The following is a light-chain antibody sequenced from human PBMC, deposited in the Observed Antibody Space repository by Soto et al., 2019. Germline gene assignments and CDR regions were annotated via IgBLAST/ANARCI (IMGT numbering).Light chain of an antibody. CDR3: CSYTGTTTPL. CDR2: EVS. Sequence: QSVLTQPASVSGSPGQSITSSCTGSSSDVGGYHYVSWYQQYPGKAPKLVISEVSNRPSGVSHSFSGSKSGNTASLTISGLHAEDEADYDCCSYTGTTTPLCGGGTKVTVL. CDR1: SSDVGGYHY. J-gene: IGLJ2*01. V-gene: IGLV2-14*01.